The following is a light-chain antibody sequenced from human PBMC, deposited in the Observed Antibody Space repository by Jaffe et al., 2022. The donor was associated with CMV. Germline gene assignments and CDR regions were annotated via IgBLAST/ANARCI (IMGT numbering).Light chain of an antibody. CDR1: QSINSN. J-gene: IGKJ2*01. CDR2: GAF. V-gene: IGKV3-15*01. Sequence: EIVMTQSPATLSVSPGERVTLSCRASQSINSNLAWYQQKPGQAPRLLIFGAFTRATGIPARFSGSGSGTEFTLTISSLQSEDFAIYYCQQYSNWPPHTFGQGTRLEIK. CDR3: QQYSNWPPHT.